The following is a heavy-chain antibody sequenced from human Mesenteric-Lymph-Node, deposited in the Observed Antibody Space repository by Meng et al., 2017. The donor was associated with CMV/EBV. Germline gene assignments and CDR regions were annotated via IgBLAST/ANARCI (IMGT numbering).Heavy chain of an antibody. V-gene: IGHV4-30-4*08. D-gene: IGHD2-2*01. J-gene: IGHJ5*02. CDR1: GGSISSGDYY. CDR3: ARLHCTGTSCYRPEYNWFDP. Sequence: SETLSLTCSVSGGSISSGDYYWSWIRQPPGKGLEWIGYIYFTGSPNYNPSLKSRLTISVDKSNNLFSLRLTSVTAADTALYYCARLHCTGTSCYRPEYNWFDPWGQGNLVTVSS. CDR2: IYFTGSP.